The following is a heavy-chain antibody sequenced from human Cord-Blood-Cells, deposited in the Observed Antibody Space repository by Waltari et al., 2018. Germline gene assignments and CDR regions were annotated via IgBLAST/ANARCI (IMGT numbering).Heavy chain of an antibody. Sequence: QLQLQESGSGLVKPSQTLSLTCAVSGGSISSGGYYWSWIRQPPGKGLEWVGYIYHRGRTDYTPALKSRVTISGDRSKNQFSLRLSSVTAADTAVYYGARGGGDCSGGSCYRYWYFDLWGRGTLVTVSS. D-gene: IGHD2-15*01. V-gene: IGHV4-30-2*01. CDR1: GGSISSGGYY. CDR3: ARGGGDCSGGSCYRYWYFDL. J-gene: IGHJ2*01. CDR2: IYHRGRT.